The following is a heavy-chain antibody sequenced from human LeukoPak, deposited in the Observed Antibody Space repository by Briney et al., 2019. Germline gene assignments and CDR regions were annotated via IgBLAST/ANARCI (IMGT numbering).Heavy chain of an antibody. Sequence: GGSLRLSCAASGFTFSSYSMNWVRQAPGKGLEWVSSISSSSSYIYYADSVKGRFTISRDNAKNSLYLQMNSLRAEDTAVYYCARDLGHDAFDIWGQGTMVTVSS. D-gene: IGHD3-16*01. CDR2: ISSSSSYI. J-gene: IGHJ3*02. V-gene: IGHV3-21*01. CDR1: GFTFSSYS. CDR3: ARDLGHDAFDI.